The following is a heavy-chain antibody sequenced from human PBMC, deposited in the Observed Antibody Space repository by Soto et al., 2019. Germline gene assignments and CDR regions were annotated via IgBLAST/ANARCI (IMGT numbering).Heavy chain of an antibody. CDR3: ARATYYYDSSGYSDRVLDY. J-gene: IGHJ4*02. V-gene: IGHV4-31*03. CDR2: IYYSGNT. Sequence: SETLSLTCTVSGGSISSGGYYWSWIRQHPGKGLEWIGYIYYSGNTYYNPSLKSRVTISEDTSKNQFSLRLSSVTAADTAVYYCARATYYYDSSGYSDRVLDYWGQGTLVTVS. D-gene: IGHD3-22*01. CDR1: GGSISSGGYY.